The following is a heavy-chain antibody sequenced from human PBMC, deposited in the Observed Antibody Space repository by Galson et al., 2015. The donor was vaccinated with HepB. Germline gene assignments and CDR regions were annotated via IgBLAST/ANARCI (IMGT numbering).Heavy chain of an antibody. CDR3: ARDVLYCSGGSCYPVYLHH. J-gene: IGHJ1*01. D-gene: IGHD2-15*01. V-gene: IGHV1-46*01. CDR2: IRPSGGRT. CDR1: GYTFPTYY. Sequence: SVKVSCKASGYTFPTYYMHWVRQAPGQGLEWRGRIRPSGGRTSHAQKFKGRRTMTRDTSTSTVYTELSSLRPEDAAVYYCARDVLYCSGGSCYPVYLHHWGQGTLVTVSS.